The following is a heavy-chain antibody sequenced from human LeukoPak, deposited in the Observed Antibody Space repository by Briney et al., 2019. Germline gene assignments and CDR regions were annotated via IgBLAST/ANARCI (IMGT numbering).Heavy chain of an antibody. CDR2: IYYSGGT. CDR3: ARGPTVTTDAFDI. D-gene: IGHD4-17*01. V-gene: IGHV4-39*07. Sequence: SETLSLTCTVSGGAISSSSYYWGWIRQPPGKGLEWIGTIYYSGGTYYNPSLKSRVTISVDTSKNQFSLKLSSVTAADTAVYYCARGPTVTTDAFDIWGQGTMVTVSS. J-gene: IGHJ3*02. CDR1: GGAISSSSYY.